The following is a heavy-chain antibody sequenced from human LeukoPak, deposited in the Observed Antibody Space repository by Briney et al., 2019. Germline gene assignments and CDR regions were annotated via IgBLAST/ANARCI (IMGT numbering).Heavy chain of an antibody. Sequence: GESLKISCKGSGYRFTSYWIGWVRQMPGKGLEWLGIIYPGDSDTKYSPSLQGQVTISADRSISTAYLQWSSLKASDTAMYYCARRAYGGNNLKDYYMDVWGKGTTVTVSS. CDR1: GYRFTSYW. CDR2: IYPGDSDT. J-gene: IGHJ6*03. V-gene: IGHV5-51*01. CDR3: ARRAYGGNNLKDYYMDV. D-gene: IGHD4-23*01.